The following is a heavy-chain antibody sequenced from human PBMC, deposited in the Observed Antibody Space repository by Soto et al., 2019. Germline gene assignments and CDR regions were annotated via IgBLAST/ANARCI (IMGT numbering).Heavy chain of an antibody. V-gene: IGHV5-51*01. CDR3: ARHSGVAEDGSH. Sequence: GESLKIACTGSGYSFTSYWIGWVRQMPGKGLEWMGIIYPGDSDTRYSPSFQGQVAISADKSINTAYLQWSSLKASDTAIYYCARHSGVAEDGSHWGQGTLVTVSS. CDR2: IYPGDSDT. CDR1: GYSFTSYW. J-gene: IGHJ1*01. D-gene: IGHD6-13*01.